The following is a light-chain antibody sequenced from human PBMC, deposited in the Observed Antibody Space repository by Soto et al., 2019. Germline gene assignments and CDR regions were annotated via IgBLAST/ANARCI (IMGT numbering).Light chain of an antibody. CDR3: AAWDDSLRGVV. CDR1: SSNVGFNA. V-gene: IGLV1-47*02. CDR2: GNS. J-gene: IGLJ3*02. Sequence: QSVLTQPPSASGGPGQRVTLSCVGGSSNVGFNAVNWYQQLPGAAPKLLMHGNSQRPSGVPDRFSGSKSGTSASLAIIGLRTEDEADYYCAAWDDSLRGVVFGGGTKLTVL.